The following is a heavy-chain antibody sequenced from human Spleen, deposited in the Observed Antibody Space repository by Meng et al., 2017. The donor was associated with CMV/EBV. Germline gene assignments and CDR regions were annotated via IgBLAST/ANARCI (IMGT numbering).Heavy chain of an antibody. CDR3: ARGGRVREQYLDY. D-gene: IGHD6-19*01. CDR2: IYFTGGT. CDR1: GDSVSSGPYY. Sequence: VSGDSVSSGPYYWSWIRQPPGKGLEWVGYIYFTGGTNYNPSLKSRVTISVDTSKNQFSLKLSSVTAADTALYYCARGGRVREQYLDYWGQGMLVTVSS. J-gene: IGHJ4*02. V-gene: IGHV4-61*01.